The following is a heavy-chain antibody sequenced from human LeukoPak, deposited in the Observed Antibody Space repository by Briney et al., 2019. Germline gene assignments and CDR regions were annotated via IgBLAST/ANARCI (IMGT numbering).Heavy chain of an antibody. CDR1: GFTFSSYA. CDR2: ISGNGGST. D-gene: IGHD3-22*01. V-gene: IGHV3-23*01. J-gene: IGHJ4*02. Sequence: LSGGSLRLSCAASGFTFSSYAMSWVRQAPGKGLEWVSAISGNGGSTNYADSVKGRFTISRDNSKNTLYLQMNSLRAEDTAVYYCAKRTDSSGLQWADYWGQGTLVTVSS. CDR3: AKRTDSSGLQWADY.